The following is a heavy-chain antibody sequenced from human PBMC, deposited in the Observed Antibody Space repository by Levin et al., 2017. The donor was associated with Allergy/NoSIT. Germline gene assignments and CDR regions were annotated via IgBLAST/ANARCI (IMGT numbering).Heavy chain of an antibody. D-gene: IGHD3-16*02. CDR3: AKESDYVWGSYRPTPLDY. J-gene: IGHJ4*02. Sequence: PGGSLRLSCAASGFTFSSYAMSWVRQAPGKGLEWVSAISGSGGSTYYADSVKGRFTISRDNSKNTLYLQMNSLRAEDTAVYYCAKESDYVWGSYRPTPLDYWGQGTLVTVSS. CDR1: GFTFSSYA. CDR2: ISGSGGST. V-gene: IGHV3-23*01.